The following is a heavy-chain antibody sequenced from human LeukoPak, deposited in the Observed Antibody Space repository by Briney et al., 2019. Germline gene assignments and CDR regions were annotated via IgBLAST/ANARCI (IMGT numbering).Heavy chain of an antibody. CDR2: IIPIFGTA. J-gene: IGHJ4*02. CDR3: ASTPLAYCGGDCYFGY. D-gene: IGHD2-21*01. V-gene: IGHV1-69*13. Sequence: SVKVSCKASGGTFSSYTISWMRQAPGQGLEWMGGIIPIFGTANYAQKFQGRVTITADESTSTAYMNLSSLRSEDTAVYYCASTPLAYCGGDCYFGYWGQGTLVTVSS. CDR1: GGTFSSYT.